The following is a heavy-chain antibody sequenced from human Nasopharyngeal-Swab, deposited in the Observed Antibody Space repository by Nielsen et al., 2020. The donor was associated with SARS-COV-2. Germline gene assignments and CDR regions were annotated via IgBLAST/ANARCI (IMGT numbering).Heavy chain of an antibody. V-gene: IGHV3-23*01. CDR2: ISGSGAGT. Sequence: GESLKISCAASGFTFSNYAMGWVRQAPGKGLEWVSAISGSGAGTYYADSVKGRFTISRDNSKNTLFLQMNSLRADDTAVYYCAKQVSGGTHYYHYYMDVWGKGTTVTVSS. J-gene: IGHJ6*03. CDR3: AKQVSGGTHYYHYYMDV. CDR1: GFTFSNYA. D-gene: IGHD2-15*01.